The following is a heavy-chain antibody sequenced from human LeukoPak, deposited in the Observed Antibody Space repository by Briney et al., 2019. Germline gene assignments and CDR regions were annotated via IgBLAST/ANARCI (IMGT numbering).Heavy chain of an antibody. Sequence: PSDTLSITCAVYGGSLSNYYWSWIRQPPGKGLEWIGEINHSGSTKFNLSLKSRVTILVDMSKSQFSLELRSVTAADTDVYYCARGPASGSDFAWFDPWGQGTLVTVSS. V-gene: IGHV4-34*01. CDR3: ARGPASGSDFAWFDP. CDR2: INHSGST. J-gene: IGHJ5*02. D-gene: IGHD3-10*01. CDR1: GGSLSNYY.